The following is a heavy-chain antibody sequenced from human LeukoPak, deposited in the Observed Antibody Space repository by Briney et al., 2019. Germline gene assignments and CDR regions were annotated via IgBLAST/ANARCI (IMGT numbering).Heavy chain of an antibody. CDR3: ARTSRVYSGNTLDY. Sequence: AVTLSLTCTVSGGSISSYYWSWIRQPPGKGLEWLGYIYYSGSTIYNPSLKSRVTISVDTSKNQFSLKLSSVTAADTAVYYCARTSRVYSGNTLDYWGQGTLVTLSS. D-gene: IGHD1-26*01. J-gene: IGHJ4*02. V-gene: IGHV4-59*01. CDR2: IYYSGST. CDR1: GGSISSYY.